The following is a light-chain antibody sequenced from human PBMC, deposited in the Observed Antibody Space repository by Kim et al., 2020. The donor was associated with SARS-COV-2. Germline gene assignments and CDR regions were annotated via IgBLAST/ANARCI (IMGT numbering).Light chain of an antibody. CDR3: QKYNSAPLT. Sequence: DIQMTQSPSSLSASVGDRVTITCRASQAINNYLAWYQQRPGEAPKLLIYATSTLYSGVPSRFSGSGSGTDFTLTISSLQPEDVATYFCQKYNSAPLTFGEGTKVDIK. CDR1: QAINNY. CDR2: ATS. V-gene: IGKV1-27*01. J-gene: IGKJ4*01.